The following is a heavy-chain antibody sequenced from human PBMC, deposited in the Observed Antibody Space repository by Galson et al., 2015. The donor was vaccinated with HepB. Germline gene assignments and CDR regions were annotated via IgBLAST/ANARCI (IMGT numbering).Heavy chain of an antibody. D-gene: IGHD3-22*01. CDR1: GLTLNSYG. Sequence: SLRLSCAVSGLTLNSYGMHWVRQAPGKGLEWVAFIWYDGRNKYYADSVKGRFTISRDNSKNTLYLQMNSLRAEDTAVYYCVRDRPTEYYYDSYGYAYYFDYWGQGTLVTVSS. CDR2: IWYDGRNK. V-gene: IGHV3-30*02. CDR3: VRDRPTEYYYDSYGYAYYFDY. J-gene: IGHJ4*02.